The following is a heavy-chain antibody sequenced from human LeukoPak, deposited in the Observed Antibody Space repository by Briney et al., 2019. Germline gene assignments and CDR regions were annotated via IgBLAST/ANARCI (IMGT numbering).Heavy chain of an antibody. CDR1: GFTFSSYW. D-gene: IGHD7-27*01. CDR3: ARGLTGDR. V-gene: IGHV3-74*01. J-gene: IGHJ4*02. CDR2: INSDGSDT. Sequence: GGSLKLSCAASGFTFSSYWMYWVRQAPEEGLVWVSRINSDGSDTNYADSVKGRFTISRDNAKNTLYLQMNSLRAEDTAVYYCARGLTGDRWGQGSLVTVSS.